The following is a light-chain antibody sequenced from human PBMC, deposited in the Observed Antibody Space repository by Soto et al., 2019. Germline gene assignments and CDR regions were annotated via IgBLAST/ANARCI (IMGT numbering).Light chain of an antibody. CDR2: DNN. CDR1: SSNIGNNY. V-gene: IGLV1-51*01. J-gene: IGLJ2*01. Sequence: QSVLTQPPSVSAAPGQKVTISCSGSSSNIGNNYVSWYQQLPGTAPKLLIYDNNKRPSGIPDRFSGSKSGTSGTLDITGLQTGDEADYYCATWDYSLTGEVFGGGTKPTVL. CDR3: ATWDYSLTGEV.